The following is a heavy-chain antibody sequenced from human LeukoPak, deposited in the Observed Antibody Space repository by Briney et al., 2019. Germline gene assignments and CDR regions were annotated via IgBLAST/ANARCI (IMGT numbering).Heavy chain of an antibody. D-gene: IGHD1-20*01. CDR1: GFTFSTCV. CDR3: AAQTTLTGAYDP. V-gene: IGHV3-64*01. J-gene: IGHJ5*02. Sequence: GGALRLSCAASGFTFSTCVMLWVRQAPGMGLEYVSSIDPNGKTSYYANSVKGRFTISRDNSNNMLYLQMGSLTTEDMAVYYCAAQTTLTGAYDPWGQGTLVTVSS. CDR2: IDPNGKTS.